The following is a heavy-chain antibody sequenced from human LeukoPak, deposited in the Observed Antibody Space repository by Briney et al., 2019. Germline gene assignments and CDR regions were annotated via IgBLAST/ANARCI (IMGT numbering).Heavy chain of an antibody. J-gene: IGHJ6*03. CDR1: GFTFSGSA. V-gene: IGHV3-73*01. CDR2: IRSKANSYAT. D-gene: IGHD2-21*01. CDR3: TRHVDSSFNYMDV. Sequence: GGSLRLSCAASGFTFSGSAMHWVRQASGKGLEWVGRIRSKANSYATAYAALVKGRFTISRDDSKNTAYLQMNSLKTEDTAVYYCTRHVDSSFNYMDVWGKGTTVTVSS.